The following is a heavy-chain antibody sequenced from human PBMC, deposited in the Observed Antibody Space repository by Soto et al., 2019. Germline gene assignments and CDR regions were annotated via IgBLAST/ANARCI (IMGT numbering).Heavy chain of an antibody. CDR3: AGLYSGYEIWYFDL. D-gene: IGHD5-12*01. J-gene: IGHJ2*01. Sequence: QLQLQESGPGLVKPSETLSLNCTVSGGSFSRGNYYWGWIRQTPGKGPEWIAHIYYNGGTYYNPSLKSRVTISLDTSKNLLSLKLSSVTAADTAVYYCAGLYSGYEIWYFDLWGRGTLVTVSS. CDR1: GGSFSRGNYY. V-gene: IGHV4-39*01. CDR2: IYYNGGT.